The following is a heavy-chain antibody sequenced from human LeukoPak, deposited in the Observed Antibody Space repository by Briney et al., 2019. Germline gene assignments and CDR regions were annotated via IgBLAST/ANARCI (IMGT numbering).Heavy chain of an antibody. J-gene: IGHJ4*02. CDR3: ARGGEQWLVYGFGY. Sequence: PSETLSLTCTVSGGSISSYYWSWIRQPPGKGLEWIGYIYYSGSTNYNPSLKSRVTISVDTSKNQFSLKLSSVTAADTAVYYCARGGEQWLVYGFGYWGQGTLVTVSS. D-gene: IGHD6-19*01. CDR2: IYYSGST. V-gene: IGHV4-59*01. CDR1: GGSISSYY.